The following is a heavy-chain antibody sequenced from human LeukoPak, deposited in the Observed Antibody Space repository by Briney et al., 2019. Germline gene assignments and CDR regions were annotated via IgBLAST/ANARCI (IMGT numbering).Heavy chain of an antibody. CDR1: GFTFSSYW. J-gene: IGHJ6*02. V-gene: IGHV3-74*01. Sequence: GGSLRLSCAASGFTFSSYWMHWVRQAPGKGLVWVSRINSDGSSTSYADSVKGRFTISRDNAKNTLYLQMNSLRAEDTAVYYCARERVVVTAIEDCYYGMDVWGQGPTVTVS. CDR3: ARERVVVTAIEDCYYGMDV. CDR2: INSDGSST. D-gene: IGHD2-21*02.